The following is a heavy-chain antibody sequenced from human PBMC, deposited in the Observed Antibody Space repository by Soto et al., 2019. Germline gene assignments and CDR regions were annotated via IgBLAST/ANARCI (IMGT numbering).Heavy chain of an antibody. J-gene: IGHJ5*02. V-gene: IGHV1-69*01. CDR3: ASFLLRPVAMSWLDP. CDR1: GGIFSSFS. CDR2: IIPMTGTP. D-gene: IGHD2-15*01. Sequence: QVQLVQSGAEVKTPGSSVEVSCKASGGIFSSFSITWVRQVPGHGLEWMGGIIPMTGTPNYAEKFQGRLTLNAVGSTNAADLVLSSLKAEEMAKHYWASFLLRPVAMSWLDPWGQETVVIVSS.